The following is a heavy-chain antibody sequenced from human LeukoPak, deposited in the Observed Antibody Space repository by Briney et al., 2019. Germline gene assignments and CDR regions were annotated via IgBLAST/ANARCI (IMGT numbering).Heavy chain of an antibody. CDR1: GGSISSYY. J-gene: IGHJ4*02. D-gene: IGHD3-10*01. CDR3: ARGVVRGVQTDY. Sequence: SETLSLTCSVSGGSISSYYWSWIRQPPGKGLEWIGYIYYSGSTNYNPSLKSRVTISVDTSKNQFSLKLSSVTAADTAVYYCARGVVRGVQTDYWGQGTLVTVSS. CDR2: IYYSGST. V-gene: IGHV4-59*01.